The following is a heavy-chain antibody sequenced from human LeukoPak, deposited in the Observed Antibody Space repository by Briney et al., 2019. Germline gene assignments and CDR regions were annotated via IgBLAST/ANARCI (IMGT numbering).Heavy chain of an antibody. J-gene: IGHJ4*02. V-gene: IGHV3-48*04. CDR1: GFSFSTSW. CDR2: ISSSGDTI. D-gene: IGHD6-19*01. CDR3: ATRNNGWYYFDY. Sequence: GGSLRLSCAASGFSFSTSWMSWVRQAPGKGLEWISYISSSGDTIYYADSVKGRFTVSRDNAKNSLYLEMNTLRAEDTAVYYCATRNNGWYYFDYWGQGTLVTVSS.